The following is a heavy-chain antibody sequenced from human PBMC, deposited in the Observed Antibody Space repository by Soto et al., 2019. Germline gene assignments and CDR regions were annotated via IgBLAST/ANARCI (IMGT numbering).Heavy chain of an antibody. CDR2: ISGSGVST. CDR1: GFTFSSYA. V-gene: IGHV3-23*01. Sequence: EVQLLESGGGLVQPGGSLRLSCAASGFTFSSYAMSWVRQAPGKGLEWVSAISGSGVSTYYADSVKGRFTISRDNSKNTLYLQMNSLRAEDTAVYYCAKETTIFGVVIGNRFDPWGQGTLVTVSS. J-gene: IGHJ5*02. CDR3: AKETTIFGVVIGNRFDP. D-gene: IGHD3-3*01.